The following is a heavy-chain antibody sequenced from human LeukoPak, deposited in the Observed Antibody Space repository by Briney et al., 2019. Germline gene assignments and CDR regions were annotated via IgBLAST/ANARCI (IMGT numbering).Heavy chain of an antibody. V-gene: IGHV3-23*01. Sequence: PGGSLRLSCAASGFTFSSYAMSWVRQAPGKGLEWVSAISGSGGSTYYADSVKGRFTISRDNSKNTVYLQMNGLRAEDTAVFYCVKDMKIKAAGYYFDYWGQGTLVTVSS. CDR2: ISGSGGST. D-gene: IGHD6-13*01. CDR1: GFTFSSYA. CDR3: VKDMKIKAAGYYFDY. J-gene: IGHJ4*02.